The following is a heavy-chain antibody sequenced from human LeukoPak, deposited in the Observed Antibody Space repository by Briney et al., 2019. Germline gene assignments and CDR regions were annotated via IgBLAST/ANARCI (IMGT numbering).Heavy chain of an antibody. V-gene: IGHV4-59*01. Sequence: PSETPSLTCTVSGGSINSDYWTWIRQSPGKGLEWIGYIAYNGIPNYNPSLKSRLTISRDTSKNQFSLNLSSVTAADTAVYYCARERHGHPFDSWGQGTLVTVSS. CDR3: ARERHGHPFDS. J-gene: IGHJ4*02. CDR2: IAYNGIP. CDR1: GGSINSDY.